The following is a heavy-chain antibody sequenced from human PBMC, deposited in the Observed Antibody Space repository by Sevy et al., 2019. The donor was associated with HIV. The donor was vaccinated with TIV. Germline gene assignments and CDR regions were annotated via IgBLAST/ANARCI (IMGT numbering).Heavy chain of an antibody. V-gene: IGHV3-7*01. Sequence: RGSLRLSCAASGFSFSTYWMTWVRQAPGKGLEWVATMNQDGTERDYVDSVKGRFTISRDNTKTSLFLQMNSLSAEDTGVYYCVREGLGGFSYSLDCWGQGTLVTVSS. CDR2: MNQDGTER. CDR3: VREGLGGFSYSLDC. D-gene: IGHD3-16*01. J-gene: IGHJ4*02. CDR1: GFSFSTYW.